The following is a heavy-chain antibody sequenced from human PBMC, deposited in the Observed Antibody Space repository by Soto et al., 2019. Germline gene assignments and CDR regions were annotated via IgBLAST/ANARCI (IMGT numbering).Heavy chain of an antibody. V-gene: IGHV3-30*18. J-gene: IGHJ4*02. Sequence: RLSCAASGFTFSSYGMHWVRQAPGKGLEWVAVISYDGSNKYYADSVKGRFTISRDNSKNTLYLQMNSLRAEDTAVYYCGKDREHRYDHVSFDSCGQGPLVTV. D-gene: IGHD3-9*01. CDR3: GKDREHRYDHVSFDS. CDR2: ISYDGSNK. CDR1: GFTFSSYG.